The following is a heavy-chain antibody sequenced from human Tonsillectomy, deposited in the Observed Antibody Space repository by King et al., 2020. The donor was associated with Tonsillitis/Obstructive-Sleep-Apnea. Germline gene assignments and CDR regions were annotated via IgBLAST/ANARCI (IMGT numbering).Heavy chain of an antibody. CDR2: INHSGST. Sequence: VQLQQWGAGLLKPSETLSLTCAVYDGSFSGYYWSCIRQSPGNWLEWIGEINHSGSTNYDPSLKSRVTISPDPSKNQFSLRLSSVTAADTAVYYCARCQKYGGNSGFDCWGQGTLVTVSS. CDR1: DGSFSGYY. J-gene: IGHJ4*02. V-gene: IGHV4-34*01. D-gene: IGHD4-23*01. CDR3: ARCQKYGGNSGFDC.